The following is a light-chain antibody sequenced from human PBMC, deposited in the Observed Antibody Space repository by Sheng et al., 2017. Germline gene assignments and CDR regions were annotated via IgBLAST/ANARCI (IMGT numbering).Light chain of an antibody. J-gene: IGKJ1*01. CDR2: KAS. Sequence: DIQMTQSPSTLSAFVGDRVTITCRASQSVSTWLAWYQQKPGKAPKILIYKASSLEIGVPSRFSGSGSGTEFTLTISSLQPDDSATYYCQQYNSYSWTFGQGTKVEIK. CDR3: QQYNSYSWT. V-gene: IGKV1-5*03. CDR1: QSVSTW.